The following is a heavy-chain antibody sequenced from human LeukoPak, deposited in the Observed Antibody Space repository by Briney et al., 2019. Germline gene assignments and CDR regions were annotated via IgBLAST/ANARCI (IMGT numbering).Heavy chain of an antibody. V-gene: IGHV4-30-2*01. CDR1: GGSISSGGYY. Sequence: SQTLSLTCTVSGGSISSGGYYWSWIRQPPGKGLEWIGYIYHSGSTYYNPSLKSRVTISVDRSKNQFSLRLASVTAADTAVYYCARTGRTTAGAFDIWGQGTMVTVSS. CDR2: IYHSGST. CDR3: ARTGRTTAGAFDI. J-gene: IGHJ3*02. D-gene: IGHD1-1*01.